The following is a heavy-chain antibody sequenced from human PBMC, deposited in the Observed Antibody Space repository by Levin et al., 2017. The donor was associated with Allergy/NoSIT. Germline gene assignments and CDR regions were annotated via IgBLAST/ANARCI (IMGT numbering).Heavy chain of an antibody. Sequence: SVKVSCKASGGTFSSYAISWVRQAPGQGLEWMGGIIPIFGTANYAQKFQGRVTITADESTSTAYMELSSLRSEDTAVYYCAREYDSMERSAMDVWGQGTTVTVSS. CDR3: AREYDSMERSAMDV. V-gene: IGHV1-69*13. CDR2: IIPIFGTA. J-gene: IGHJ6*02. D-gene: IGHD3-3*01. CDR1: GGTFSSYA.